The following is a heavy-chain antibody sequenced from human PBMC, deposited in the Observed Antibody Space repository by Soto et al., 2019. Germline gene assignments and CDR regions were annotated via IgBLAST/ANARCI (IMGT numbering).Heavy chain of an antibody. CDR3: AKGIRSGKMVRGVIVGN. Sequence: EVQLLESGGGLVQPGGSLRLSCAASGFTFSSYAMSWVRQAPGKGLEWVSAISGSGGSTYYADSVKGRFTISRDNSKNTLNLQMNSLRAEDTAVYYCAKGIRSGKMVRGVIVGNWGQGTLVTVSS. V-gene: IGHV3-23*01. CDR2: ISGSGGST. CDR1: GFTFSSYA. J-gene: IGHJ4*02. D-gene: IGHD3-10*01.